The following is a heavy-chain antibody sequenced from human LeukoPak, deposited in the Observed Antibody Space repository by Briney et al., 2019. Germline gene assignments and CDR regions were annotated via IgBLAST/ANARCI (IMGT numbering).Heavy chain of an antibody. CDR2: VYTSGST. CDR1: GGSISSDNYS. J-gene: IGHJ6*03. Sequence: SETLSLTCTVSGGSISSDNYSWSWIRQPAGKGLEWIGRVYTSGSTNYNPSLKSRVTISVDTSKNQFSLKLSSVTAADTAVYYCARTLYYYMDVWGKGTTVTISS. CDR3: ARTLYYYMDV. V-gene: IGHV4-61*02.